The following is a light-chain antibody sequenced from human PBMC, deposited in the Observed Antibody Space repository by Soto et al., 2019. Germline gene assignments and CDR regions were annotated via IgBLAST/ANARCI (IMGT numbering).Light chain of an antibody. J-gene: IGKJ1*01. CDR2: AAS. V-gene: IGKV1-12*01. CDR3: QQANTVTWT. CDR1: QEIGGW. Sequence: DIQMTQSPSSVSASVGDRVTITCRASQEIGGWLAWYQQKPGMAPKLLIYAASTLQSGVPSRFSGSGSGTDFTLTISSLQPEDFAAYFCQQANTVTWTFGQGTKVEIK.